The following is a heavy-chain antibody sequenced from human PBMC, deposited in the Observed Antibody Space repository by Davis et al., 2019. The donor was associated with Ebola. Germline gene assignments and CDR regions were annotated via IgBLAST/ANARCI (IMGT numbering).Heavy chain of an antibody. Sequence: SETLSLTCAVYGGSFSSYYWGWIRQPPGKGLEWLGSIYYSGSTYYNPSLKSRVTISVDTSKNQFSLKLSSVTAADTAVYYCVRIAAAGIRPYYYYYGMDVWGQGTTVTVSS. D-gene: IGHD6-13*01. V-gene: IGHV4-39*01. J-gene: IGHJ6*02. CDR3: VRIAAAGIRPYYYYYGMDV. CDR1: GGSFSSYY. CDR2: IYYSGST.